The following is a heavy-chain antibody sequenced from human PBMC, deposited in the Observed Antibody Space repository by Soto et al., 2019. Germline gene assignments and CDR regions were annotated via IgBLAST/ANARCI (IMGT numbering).Heavy chain of an antibody. D-gene: IGHD3-22*01. V-gene: IGHV3-53*01. CDR1: GFTVSSNY. Sequence: EVQLVESGGGLIQPGGSLRLSCAASGFTVSSNYMSWVRQAPGKGLEWVSVIYSGGSTYYEDSVKGRFTISRDNSKNTLYLQMNSLRGEGTAVYYGARDLDSSGYYWPFDPWGQGTLVTVSS. CDR2: IYSGGST. J-gene: IGHJ5*02. CDR3: ARDLDSSGYYWPFDP.